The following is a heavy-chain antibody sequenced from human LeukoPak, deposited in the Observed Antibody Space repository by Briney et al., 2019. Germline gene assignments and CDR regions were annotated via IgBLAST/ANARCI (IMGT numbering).Heavy chain of an antibody. Sequence: GGSLRLSCTASGFTFSDYYMNWIRQAPGKGLEWVSYIGTSDSPIYYADSVKGRFTISRDNAKNSLYLQMNSLRAEDTALYYCAKDLTYYYDSSGYCFDYWGQGTLVTVSS. V-gene: IGHV3-11*01. J-gene: IGHJ4*02. CDR3: AKDLTYYYDSSGYCFDY. CDR2: IGTSDSPI. D-gene: IGHD3-22*01. CDR1: GFTFSDYY.